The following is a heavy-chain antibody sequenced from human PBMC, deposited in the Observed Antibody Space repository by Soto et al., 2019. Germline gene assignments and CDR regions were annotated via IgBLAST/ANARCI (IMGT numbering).Heavy chain of an antibody. CDR2: INHSGST. CDR3: ARAPAARLTPYYFDY. CDR1: GGSFSGYY. J-gene: IGHJ4*02. V-gene: IGHV4-34*01. Sequence: SETLSLTCAVYGGSFSGYYWSWIRQPPGKGLEWIGEINHSGSTNYNPSLKSRVTISVDTSKNQFSLKLSSVTAADTAVYYCARAPAARLTPYYFDYWGQGTLVTVSS. D-gene: IGHD6-6*01.